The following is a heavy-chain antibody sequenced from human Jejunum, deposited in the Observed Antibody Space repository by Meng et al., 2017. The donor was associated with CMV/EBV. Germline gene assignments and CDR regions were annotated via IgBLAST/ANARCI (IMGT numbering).Heavy chain of an antibody. J-gene: IGHJ5*02. V-gene: IGHV1-3*01. Sequence: YKCTTYATPWVRQAPGQSLEWMGSINVGNGDTKYAQRFNDRLTITIDTAASTAYMELTSLRSEDTAVYYCTRANSNYAITSTPFDPWGQGTLVTVSS. CDR2: INVGNGDT. CDR3: TRANSNYAITSTPFDP. CDR1: YKCTTYA. D-gene: IGHD2-15*01.